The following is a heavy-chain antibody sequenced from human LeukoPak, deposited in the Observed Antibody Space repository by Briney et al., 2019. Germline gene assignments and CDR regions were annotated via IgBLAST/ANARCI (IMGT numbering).Heavy chain of an antibody. CDR2: IYYSGST. J-gene: IGHJ2*01. V-gene: IGHV4-31*03. Sequence: SQTLSLTCTVSGGSISSGGYYWSWIRQHPGKGLEWIGYIYYSGSTYYNPSLKSRVTISVDTSKNQFSLKLSSVTAADTAVYYCARAGEPYYDILTGYYGNWYFDLWGRGTLATVSS. CDR1: GGSISSGGYY. D-gene: IGHD3-9*01. CDR3: ARAGEPYYDILTGYYGNWYFDL.